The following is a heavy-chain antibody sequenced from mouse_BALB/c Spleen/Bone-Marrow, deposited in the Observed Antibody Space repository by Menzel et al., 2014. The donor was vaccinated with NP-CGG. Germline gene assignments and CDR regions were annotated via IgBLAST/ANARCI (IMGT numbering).Heavy chain of an antibody. Sequence: EVKLMESGGGLVKPGGSLKLSCAASGFTFSNYAMSWVRQTPEKRLEWVATISSGGSYTYCPDSVKGRITISRDNAKNTLYLQMSGLRSEDTAMYYCARNDGYFDWGQGTLVTVSA. CDR2: ISSGGSYT. V-gene: IGHV5-9-3*01. J-gene: IGHJ3*01. CDR1: GFTFSNYA. CDR3: ARNDGYFD. D-gene: IGHD2-3*01.